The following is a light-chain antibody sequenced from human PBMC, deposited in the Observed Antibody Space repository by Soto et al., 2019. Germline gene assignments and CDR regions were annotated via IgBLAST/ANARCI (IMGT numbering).Light chain of an antibody. V-gene: IGKV3-11*01. CDR3: QQYGSSPFT. Sequence: EIVLTQSPATLSLSPGERATLSCRASQSVRSYLGWYQQRPGQAPRLLIYDASNRATGIPARFSGSGSGTDFTLTISSLEPEDFAVYYCQQYGSSPFTFGPGTKVDIK. CDR2: DAS. CDR1: QSVRSY. J-gene: IGKJ3*01.